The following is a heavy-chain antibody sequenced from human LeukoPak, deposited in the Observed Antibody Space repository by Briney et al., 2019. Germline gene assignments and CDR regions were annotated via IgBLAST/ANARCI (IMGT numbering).Heavy chain of an antibody. CDR2: INHSEST. V-gene: IGHV4-34*01. J-gene: IGHJ4*02. CDR3: ARRTYSSGWITFDY. CDR1: GGTFSGYY. Sequence: PTETLSLTCAVYGGTFSGYYWAWIRQPPGKGLEWVGEINHSESTNYNPSLKSRVTISVDTSKNQFSLKLSSVTAADTAVYYCARRTYSSGWITFDYWGQGTLVTVSS. D-gene: IGHD6-19*01.